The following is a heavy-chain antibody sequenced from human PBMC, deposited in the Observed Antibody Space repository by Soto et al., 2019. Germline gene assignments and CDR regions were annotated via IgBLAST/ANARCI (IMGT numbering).Heavy chain of an antibody. CDR2: ISAYNGNT. CDR3: ARKEGSSPMGDV. V-gene: IGHV1-18*04. CDR1: GYTFTSYG. D-gene: IGHD6-13*01. Sequence: ASVKVSCKASGYTFTSYGISWVRQAPGQGLEWMGWISAYNGNTNYAQKLQGRVTMTTDTSTSTAYRELRSLRSDDTAVYYCARKEGSSPMGDVWGQGTTVTVSS. J-gene: IGHJ6*02.